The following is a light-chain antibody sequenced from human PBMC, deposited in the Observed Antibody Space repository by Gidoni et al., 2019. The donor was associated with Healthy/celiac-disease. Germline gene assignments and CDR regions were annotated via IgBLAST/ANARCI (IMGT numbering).Light chain of an antibody. J-gene: IGKJ3*01. CDR2: AAS. CDR3: QKYNSAPPLT. V-gene: IGKV1-27*01. Sequence: DTQMTQSPSSLPASVGDSVTITCRASQGISNYLAWYQQKPGKVPMLLIYAASTFHSGVPSRFSGSGSGTDFTLPISSLQPADVATYYCQKYNSAPPLTFGPGTKVDIK. CDR1: QGISNY.